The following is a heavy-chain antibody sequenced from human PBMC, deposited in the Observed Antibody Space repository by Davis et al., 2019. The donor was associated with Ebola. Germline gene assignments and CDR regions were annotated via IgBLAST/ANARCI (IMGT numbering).Heavy chain of an antibody. Sequence: PSETLSLTCTVSGGSISSGGFYWNWIRQHPGKGLEWIGEIYHSGSTNYNPSLKSRVTISVDKSKNQFSLKLSSVTAADTAVYYCARGINYGELRFDYWGQGTLVTVSS. CDR2: IYHSGST. J-gene: IGHJ4*02. CDR1: GGSISSGGFY. D-gene: IGHD4-17*01. CDR3: ARGINYGELRFDY. V-gene: IGHV4-39*07.